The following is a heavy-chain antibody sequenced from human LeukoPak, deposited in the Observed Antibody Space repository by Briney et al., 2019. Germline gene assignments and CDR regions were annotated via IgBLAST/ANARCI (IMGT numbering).Heavy chain of an antibody. CDR1: GFTFSSHD. Sequence: PGGSLRLSCAASGFTFSSHDMHWVRQAPGKGLEWVAAISYDGSKQLYADSVKGRFTISRDNSKNTLYLQMSSLRVEDTAVYYCARGYSVGSGYLDYWGQGTLVTVSS. CDR2: ISYDGSKQ. D-gene: IGHD3-22*01. J-gene: IGHJ4*02. V-gene: IGHV3-30*03. CDR3: ARGYSVGSGYLDY.